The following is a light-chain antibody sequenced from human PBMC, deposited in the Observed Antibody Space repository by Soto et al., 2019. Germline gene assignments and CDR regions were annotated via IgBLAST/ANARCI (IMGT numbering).Light chain of an antibody. Sequence: EIVMTQSPATLSVSPGERATLSCRASQSISSNLAWYQQKPGQAPRLLIYGASTRATGIPARFSGSGSGTQFTLTISSLQSEDFAVYYCQQCNNWPPFTFGPGTKVDMK. V-gene: IGKV3-15*01. CDR3: QQCNNWPPFT. J-gene: IGKJ3*01. CDR2: GAS. CDR1: QSISSN.